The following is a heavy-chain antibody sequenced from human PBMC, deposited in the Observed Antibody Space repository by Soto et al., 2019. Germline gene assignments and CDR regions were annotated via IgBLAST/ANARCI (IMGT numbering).Heavy chain of an antibody. CDR1: GGTFSSYA. J-gene: IGHJ6*02. V-gene: IGHV1-69*13. CDR3: ARVGYCSGGSCYSPPNYGMDV. Sequence: GASVKLSCKGAGGTFSSYASSWVRNAPGQGLEYMGGIIPIFGTANHAQKFKGRVTITADESTSTAYMELSSLRSEDTAVYYCARVGYCSGGSCYSPPNYGMDVWGQGTTVTDSS. D-gene: IGHD2-15*01. CDR2: IIPIFGTA.